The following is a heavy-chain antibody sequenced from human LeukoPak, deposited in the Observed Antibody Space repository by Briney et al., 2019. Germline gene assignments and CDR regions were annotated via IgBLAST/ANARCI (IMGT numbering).Heavy chain of an antibody. V-gene: IGHV1-8*01. Sequence: ASVKVSCKASGYTFTSYDINWVRQATGQGLEWMGWMNANSGNTGYAQNFQGRVTMTRDTSITTAYMELSSLRSQDTAVYYCVRVADIGYCSGGSCYRFDYWGQGTLVTVSS. CDR1: GYTFTSYD. D-gene: IGHD2-15*01. J-gene: IGHJ4*02. CDR2: MNANSGNT. CDR3: VRVADIGYCSGGSCYRFDY.